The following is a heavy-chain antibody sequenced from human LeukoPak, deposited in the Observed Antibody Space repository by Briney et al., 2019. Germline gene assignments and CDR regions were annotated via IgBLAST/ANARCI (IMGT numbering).Heavy chain of an antibody. CDR2: IWYDGSNK. J-gene: IGHJ4*02. V-gene: IGHV3-33*01. Sequence: GGSLRLSCAASGFTFSSYGMHWVRQAPGKGLEWVAVIWYDGSNKYYADSVKGRFTISRDNSKNTLYLQMNSLRAEDTAVYYCAREDSSGCYYFDYWGQGTLVTVSS. D-gene: IGHD6-19*01. CDR1: GFTFSSYG. CDR3: AREDSSGCYYFDY.